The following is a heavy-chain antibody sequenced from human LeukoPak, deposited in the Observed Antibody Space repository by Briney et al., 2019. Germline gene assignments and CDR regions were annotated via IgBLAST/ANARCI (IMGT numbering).Heavy chain of an antibody. CDR3: ARYHRSWSTGICFDP. CDR1: GGSISSYY. V-gene: IGHV4-59*01. CDR2: IYYSVST. J-gene: IGHJ5*02. D-gene: IGHD2-15*01. Sequence: PLETLSLTCTVSGGSISSYYWSWIPDPPGKGLEWMGYIYYSVSTNYNPSLKSRVTLSVDTSKNQFSLKLSSVTAADTAVYYCARYHRSWSTGICFDPWGQGTLVTVSS.